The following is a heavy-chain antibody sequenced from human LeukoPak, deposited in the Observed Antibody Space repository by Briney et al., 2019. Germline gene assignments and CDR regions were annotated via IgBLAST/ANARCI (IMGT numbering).Heavy chain of an antibody. CDR2: IYSGGST. CDR3: ASGSGSYRTPYYYMDV. CDR1: GFTFSSYY. V-gene: IGHV3-53*01. Sequence: GGSLRLSCVASGFTFSSYYMSWVRQAPGKGLEWVSVIYSGGSTYYADCVKCRFTISRDNSKNTLYLQMNSLRAEDTVVYYCASGSGSYRTPYYYMDVWGTGTTVTVSS. J-gene: IGHJ6*03. D-gene: IGHD3-10*01.